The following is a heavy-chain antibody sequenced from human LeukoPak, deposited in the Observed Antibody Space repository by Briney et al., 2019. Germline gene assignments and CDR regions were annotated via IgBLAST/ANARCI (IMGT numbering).Heavy chain of an antibody. Sequence: PSETLSLTCTVSGGSISSSSYYWGWIRQPPGKGLEWIGSIYYSGSTYYNPSLKSRVTISVDTSKNQFSLRLSSVTAADTAVYYCASLGRGSYDSSGYYYFDYWGQGTLVTVSS. CDR2: IYYSGST. CDR1: GGSISSSSYY. D-gene: IGHD3-22*01. CDR3: ASLGRGSYDSSGYYYFDY. J-gene: IGHJ4*02. V-gene: IGHV4-39*01.